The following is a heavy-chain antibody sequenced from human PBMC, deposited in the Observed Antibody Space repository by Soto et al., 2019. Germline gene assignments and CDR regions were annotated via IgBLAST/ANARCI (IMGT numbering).Heavy chain of an antibody. J-gene: IGHJ6*02. Sequence: ASVKVSCKASGGTFSSYAISWVRQAPGQGLEWMGGIIPIFGTANYAQKFRGRVTITADESTSTAYMELSSLRSEDTAVYYCARTLGLNSFIAAAGIAAPDYYYYGMDVWGQGNTVAV. CDR3: ARTLGLNSFIAAAGIAAPDYYYYGMDV. V-gene: IGHV1-69*13. D-gene: IGHD6-13*01. CDR2: IIPIFGTA. CDR1: GGTFSSYA.